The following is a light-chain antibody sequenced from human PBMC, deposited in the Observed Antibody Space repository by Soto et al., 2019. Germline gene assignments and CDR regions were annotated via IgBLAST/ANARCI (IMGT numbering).Light chain of an antibody. Sequence: EIVLTHSPAALSSSPGEIANLSCRASQTVRSYLAWYQQKPGQAPRIIVYEASNRATCIPARFSGSVSGTYSTRTIRSLEAEDFAAYYCQHHRNWHHTFGRETQVEIK. CDR1: QTVRSY. J-gene: IGKJ4*01. V-gene: IGKV3-11*01. CDR3: QHHRNWHHT. CDR2: EAS.